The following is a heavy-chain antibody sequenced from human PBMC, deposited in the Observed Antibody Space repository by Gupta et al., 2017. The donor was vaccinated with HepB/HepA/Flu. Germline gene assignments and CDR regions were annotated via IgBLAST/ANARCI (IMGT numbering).Heavy chain of an antibody. D-gene: IGHD1-26*01. V-gene: IGHV3-21*01. CDR3: ARDPTIVGAISGAFDI. CDR1: GFTFSRYS. J-gene: IGHJ3*02. CDR2: ISSSSSYI. Sequence: EVQLVESGGGLVKPGGSLRLSCAASGFTFSRYSMNWVRQAPGKGLEWVSSISSSSSYIYYADSVKGRFTISRDNAKNSLYLQMNSLRAEDTAVYYCARDPTIVGAISGAFDIWGQGTMVTVSS.